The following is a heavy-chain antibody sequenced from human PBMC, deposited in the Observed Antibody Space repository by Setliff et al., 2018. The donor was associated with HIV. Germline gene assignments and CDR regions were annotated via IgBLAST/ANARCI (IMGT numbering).Heavy chain of an antibody. Sequence: PGESLKISCAASGFTFRDHYISWIRQAPGKGLEWVSYISSSGNSRHYADSVRGRFTISRDNSKDSLYLQMNSLRAEDTAVYYCVRDWAGPGFQHWGQGTLVTVSS. J-gene: IGHJ1*01. D-gene: IGHD3-16*01. V-gene: IGHV3-11*04. CDR1: GFTFRDHY. CDR2: ISSSGNSR. CDR3: VRDWAGPGFQH.